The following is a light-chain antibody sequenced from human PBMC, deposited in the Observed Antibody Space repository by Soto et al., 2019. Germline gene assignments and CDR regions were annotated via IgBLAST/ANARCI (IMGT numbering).Light chain of an antibody. J-gene: IGKJ1*01. Sequence: DIQMTQSPSSLSASVGDRVTITCRASQTITSYLNWYQQKPGEAPKLLIYAASNLQSGVPSRFSGSGSGTDFTLTISSLQPEDFATYYCQQTYSTPRAFGQGTQVEVK. CDR3: QQTYSTPRA. V-gene: IGKV1-39*01. CDR2: AAS. CDR1: QTITSY.